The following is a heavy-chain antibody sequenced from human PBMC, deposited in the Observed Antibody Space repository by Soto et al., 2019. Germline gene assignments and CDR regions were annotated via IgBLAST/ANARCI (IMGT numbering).Heavy chain of an antibody. CDR2: MSWNRGSI. J-gene: IGHJ4*02. CDR3: AKDISLGELSAPDH. Sequence: VQLVESGGGLVQPGRSLRLSCVASGFTFDDYAMHWVRQAPGKGLEWVSGMSWNRGSIVYADSVKGRFTISRDHAKNSLYLQMNSLSPEDSALYYCAKDISLGELSAPDHWGQGTLVTVSS. D-gene: IGHD3-16*02. CDR1: GFTFDDYA. V-gene: IGHV3-9*01.